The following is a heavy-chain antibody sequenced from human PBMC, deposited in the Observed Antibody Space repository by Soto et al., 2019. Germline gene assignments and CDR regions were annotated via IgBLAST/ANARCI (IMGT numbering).Heavy chain of an antibody. CDR2: INPNSGGT. V-gene: IGHV1-2*02. J-gene: IGHJ5*02. Sequence: ASVKVSCKASGYTFTGYYMHWVRQAPGQGLEWMGWINPNSGGTNYAQKFQGRVTMTRDTSISTAYMELSRLRSDDTAVYYCAREIAVVVTATKYNWFDPWGQGTLVTVYS. D-gene: IGHD2-21*02. CDR3: AREIAVVVTATKYNWFDP. CDR1: GYTFTGYY.